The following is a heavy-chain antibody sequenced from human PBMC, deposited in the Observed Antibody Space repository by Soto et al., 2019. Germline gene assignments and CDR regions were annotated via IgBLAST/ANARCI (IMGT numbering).Heavy chain of an antibody. V-gene: IGHV3-23*01. CDR3: AKRSPYYCDY. CDR2: IGISGNT. CDR1: GFTFSSYA. J-gene: IGHJ4*02. D-gene: IGHD1-26*01. Sequence: EVQLLESGGGLVQPGGSLRLSCAASGFTFSSYAMSWLRQAPGKGLEWVSTIGISGNTYYADSVKGRFTISRDISKNTLYLQMNSLRAEDTALYYCAKRSPYYCDYWGQGTLVTVSS.